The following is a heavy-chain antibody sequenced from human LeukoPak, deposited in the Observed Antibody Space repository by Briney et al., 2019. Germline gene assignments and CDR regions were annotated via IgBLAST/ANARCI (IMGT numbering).Heavy chain of an antibody. CDR2: ISVSGGST. D-gene: IGHD1-26*01. Sequence: TGGSLRLSCAASGFTFSKYAMTWVRQAPGKGLEWVSGISVSGGSTNYADSVKGRFTISRDNSKNTLYLQMNSLRAEDTALYFCVRSRSYYFDYWGQGTLVTVSS. J-gene: IGHJ4*02. CDR1: GFTFSKYA. CDR3: VRSRSYYFDY. V-gene: IGHV3-23*01.